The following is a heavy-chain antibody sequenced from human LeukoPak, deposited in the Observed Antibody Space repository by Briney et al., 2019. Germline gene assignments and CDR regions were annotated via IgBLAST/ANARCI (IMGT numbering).Heavy chain of an antibody. CDR3: ARDSFRGIAAAPNWYFDL. D-gene: IGHD6-13*01. CDR2: IYSGGST. V-gene: IGHV3-53*01. CDR1: GFTVSSNY. J-gene: IGHJ2*01. Sequence: GGSLRLSCAASGFTVSSNYMSWVRQAPGKGLEWVSVIYSGGSTYYADSVKGRFTISRDNAKNSLYLQMNSLRAEDTAVYYCARDSFRGIAAAPNWYFDLWGRGTLVTVSS.